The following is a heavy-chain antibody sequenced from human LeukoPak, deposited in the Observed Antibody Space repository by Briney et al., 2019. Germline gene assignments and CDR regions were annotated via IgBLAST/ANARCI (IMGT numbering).Heavy chain of an antibody. CDR3: TRSRDYNSGSYPGF. V-gene: IGHV3-74*01. CDR1: GFTFSSYG. D-gene: IGHD3-10*01. Sequence: GGSLRLSCAASGFTFSSYGMHWVRQAPGKGLVWVSRINHDGSSAIYADSVKGRFTISRDNAKNKLYLQMNSLRAEDTAVYYCTRSRDYNSGSYPGFWGQGILVTVSS. CDR2: INHDGSSA. J-gene: IGHJ4*02.